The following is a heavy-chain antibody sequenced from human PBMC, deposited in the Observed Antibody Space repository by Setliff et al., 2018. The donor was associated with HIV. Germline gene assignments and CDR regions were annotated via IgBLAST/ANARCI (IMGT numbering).Heavy chain of an antibody. CDR2: INHSGST. CDR3: ARQDYYYDSSGYYRWWEPFSWYFDL. Sequence: SETLSLTCAVYGGSFSGYYWSWIRQPPGKGLEWIGEINHSGSTNYNPSLKSRVTISVDTSKNQFSLKLSSVTAADTAVYYCARQDYYYDSSGYYRWWEPFSWYFDLWGRGTQVTVSS. CDR1: GGSFSGYY. J-gene: IGHJ2*01. D-gene: IGHD3-22*01. V-gene: IGHV4-34*01.